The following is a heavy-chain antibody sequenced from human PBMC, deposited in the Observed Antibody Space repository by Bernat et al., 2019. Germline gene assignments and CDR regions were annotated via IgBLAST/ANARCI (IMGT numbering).Heavy chain of an antibody. CDR3: ARDGLVYARSSYMDV. D-gene: IGHD2-8*01. J-gene: IGHJ6*03. V-gene: IGHV3-21*05. CDR1: GFTFSTYS. Sequence: EVQLVESGGGLVKPGESLRLSCAASGFTFSTYSMNWVCKAPGKGLEWISYISDVSSHIYYADSVRGRFTISRDNAKNSLYLQMNSLRVEDTAVYYCARDGLVYARSSYMDVWGKGTTVTVSS. CDR2: ISDVSSHI.